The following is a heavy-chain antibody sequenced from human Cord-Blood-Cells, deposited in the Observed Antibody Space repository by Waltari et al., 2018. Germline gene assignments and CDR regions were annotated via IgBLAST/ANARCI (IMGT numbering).Heavy chain of an antibody. CDR3: ATEQRYCSSTSCYGWFDP. J-gene: IGHJ5*02. V-gene: IGHV1-24*01. CDR1: GYTLTELS. Sequence: QVQLVQSGAEVKKPGASVKVSCKVSGYTLTELSMHWVRQAPGKGLEWMGGFDPEDGETIYAQKFQGRVTMTEDTSTDTAYMELSSLRSEDTAVYYCATEQRYCSSTSCYGWFDPWGQGTLVTVSS. CDR2: FDPEDGET. D-gene: IGHD2-2*01.